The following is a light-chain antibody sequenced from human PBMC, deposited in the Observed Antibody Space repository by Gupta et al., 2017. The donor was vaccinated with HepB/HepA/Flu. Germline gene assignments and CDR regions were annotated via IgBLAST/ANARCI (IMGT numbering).Light chain of an antibody. V-gene: IGKV1-33*01. Sequence: DIQMTQSPSSLSASVGDRLTIICQASQDIDKYLDWYQQKPGKAPKLLIYDASNLETGVPSRFSGSGSGTGFTFTISSLQPEDTATYYCQQDYHHPYTFGQGTKMEIK. J-gene: IGKJ2*01. CDR2: DAS. CDR1: QDIDKY. CDR3: QQDYHHPYT.